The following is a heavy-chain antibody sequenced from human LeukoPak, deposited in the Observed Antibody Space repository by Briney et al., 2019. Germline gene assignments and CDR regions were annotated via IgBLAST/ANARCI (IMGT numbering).Heavy chain of an antibody. CDR1: GYSISSGCY. Sequence: SETLSLTCTVSGYSISSGCYWGWIRQPPGKGLEWIGSIYHSGSTYYNPSLKSRVTISVDTSKNQFSLKLSSVTAADTAVYYCARGPPYYDFWSGYYNCYFDYWGQGTLVTVSS. D-gene: IGHD3-3*01. V-gene: IGHV4-38-2*02. CDR2: IYHSGST. CDR3: ARGPPYYDFWSGYYNCYFDY. J-gene: IGHJ4*02.